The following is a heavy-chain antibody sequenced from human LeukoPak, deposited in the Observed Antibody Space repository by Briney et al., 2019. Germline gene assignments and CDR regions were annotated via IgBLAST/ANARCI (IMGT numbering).Heavy chain of an antibody. V-gene: IGHV3-11*01. CDR3: ARDYNC. CDR2: ISPSGTVI. D-gene: IGHD3-10*01. Sequence: GGSLRLSCSASGFIFTDYYMSWIRQAPGKGLEWVSYISPSGTVIYSGDSVKGRFTISRDNAKKSLYLQMSSLRAEDTAVYYCARDYNCWGQGTLVTVSS. J-gene: IGHJ4*02. CDR1: GFIFTDYY.